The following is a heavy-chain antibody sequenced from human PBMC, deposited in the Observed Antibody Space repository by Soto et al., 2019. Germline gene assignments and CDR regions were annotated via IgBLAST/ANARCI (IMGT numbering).Heavy chain of an antibody. CDR1: GGTFSSYA. J-gene: IGHJ4*02. V-gene: IGHV1-69*13. CDR2: IIPIFGTA. D-gene: IGHD6-13*01. CDR3: ARGYSSSWYEFDY. Sequence: SVKVSCKASGGTFSSYAISWVRQAPGQGLEWMGGIIPIFGTANYAQKFQGRVTITADESTSTAYMELSSLRSEDTAVYYCARGYSSSWYEFDYWGQGTLVSVSS.